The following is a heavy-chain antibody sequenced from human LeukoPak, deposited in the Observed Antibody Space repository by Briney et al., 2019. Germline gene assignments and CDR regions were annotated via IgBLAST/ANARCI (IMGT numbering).Heavy chain of an antibody. Sequence: GGSLRLSCAASGFTFSTYWMSWVRQAPGKGLEWVANIKQDASERDYVDSAKGRFTISRDNAKNSLYLQMNSLRAEDTAIYYCARVDVESQWRPLAYWGQGTLVTVSS. CDR2: IKQDASER. D-gene: IGHD6-19*01. J-gene: IGHJ4*02. V-gene: IGHV3-7*01. CDR3: ARVDVESQWRPLAY. CDR1: GFTFSTYW.